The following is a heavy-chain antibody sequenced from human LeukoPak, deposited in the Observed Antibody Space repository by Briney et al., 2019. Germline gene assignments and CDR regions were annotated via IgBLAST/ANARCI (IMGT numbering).Heavy chain of an antibody. CDR3: AREQLSAAGPTFDY. J-gene: IGHJ4*02. CDR1: GGSISSYY. D-gene: IGHD6-13*01. V-gene: IGHV4-59*12. CDR2: IYYSGST. Sequence: PSETLSLTCTVSGGSISSYYWSWIRQPPGKGLEWIGYIYYSGSTSYNPSLKSRVTISVDTSKNQFSLKLSSVTAADTAVYYCAREQLSAAGPTFDYWGQGTLVTVSS.